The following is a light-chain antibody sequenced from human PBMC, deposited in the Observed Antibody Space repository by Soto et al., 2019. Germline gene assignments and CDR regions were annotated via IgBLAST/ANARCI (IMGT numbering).Light chain of an antibody. V-gene: IGKV3-15*01. CDR1: QSINSN. J-gene: IGKJ1*01. Sequence: EIVMTQSPVTLSVSPGERATLSCRASQSINSNLAWYQQKPGQAPSLLIYGAFTRATGIPARFSGTGSGTEFTLTISSLQSEDFAVYYCHQRRSWPRTFGQGTKVDIK. CDR2: GAF. CDR3: HQRRSWPRT.